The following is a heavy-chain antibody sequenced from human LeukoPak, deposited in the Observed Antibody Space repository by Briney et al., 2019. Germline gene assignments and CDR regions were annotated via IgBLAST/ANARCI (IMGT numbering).Heavy chain of an antibody. CDR2: IYTSGST. V-gene: IGHV4-61*02. CDR3: ARLQPDIVVVPAAGDY. D-gene: IGHD2-2*01. J-gene: IGHJ4*02. Sequence: SETLSLTCTVSGGSISSGSYYWSWIRQPAGKGLEWIGRIYTSGSTNYNPSLKSRVTISVDTSKNQFSLKLSSVTAADTAVYYCARLQPDIVVVPAAGDYWGQGTLVTVSS. CDR1: GGSISSGSYY.